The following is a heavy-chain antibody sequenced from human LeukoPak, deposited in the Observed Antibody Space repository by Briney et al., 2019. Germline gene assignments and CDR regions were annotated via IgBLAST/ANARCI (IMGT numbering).Heavy chain of an antibody. CDR2: IYSGGST. V-gene: IGHV3-66*01. CDR3: ARDRTPYYYGSGSYLYYYMDV. Sequence: HPGGSLRLSCAASGFSFNTYSMSWVRQAPGKGLEWVSVIYSGGSTYYADSVKGRFTISRDNSKNTLYLQMNSLRAEDTAVYYCARDRTPYYYGSGSYLYYYMDVWGKGTTVTISS. J-gene: IGHJ6*03. D-gene: IGHD3-10*01. CDR1: GFSFNTYS.